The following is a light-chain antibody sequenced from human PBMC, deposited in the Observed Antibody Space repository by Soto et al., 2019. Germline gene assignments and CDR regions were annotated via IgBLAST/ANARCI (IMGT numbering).Light chain of an antibody. CDR3: QQYNNWPWT. Sequence: EIVMTQSPATLSVSPGERATLSCRASQSVNINLAWYQQKPGQAPRLLIYGTSTRATGVPARFSGSGSGTEFTLTISNLQSEDFAVYYCQQYNNWPWTFGQGTKVDIK. V-gene: IGKV3-15*01. CDR2: GTS. J-gene: IGKJ1*01. CDR1: QSVNIN.